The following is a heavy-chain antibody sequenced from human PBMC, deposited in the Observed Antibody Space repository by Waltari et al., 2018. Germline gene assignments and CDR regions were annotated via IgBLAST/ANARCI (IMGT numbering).Heavy chain of an antibody. CDR1: GGSISSRSYY. CDR3: ARQVYYDSSGLDAFDI. D-gene: IGHD3-22*01. CDR2: IYYSGST. Sequence: QLQLQESGPGLVKPSETLSLTCTVSGGSISSRSYYWGWIRTPPGKGLEWIGSIYYSGSTYYNPSLKSRVTISVDTSKNQFSLKLSSVTAADTAVYYCARQVYYDSSGLDAFDIWGQGTMVTVSS. V-gene: IGHV4-39*01. J-gene: IGHJ3*02.